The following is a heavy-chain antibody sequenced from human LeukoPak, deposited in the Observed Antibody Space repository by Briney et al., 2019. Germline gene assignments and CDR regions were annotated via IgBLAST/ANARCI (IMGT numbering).Heavy chain of an antibody. CDR3: ARLLYYDFWSGYYL. J-gene: IGHJ4*02. CDR2: IYPGDSDT. CDR1: GYTFTNYW. V-gene: IGHV5-51*01. D-gene: IGHD3-3*01. Sequence: GESLKISCKGSGYTFTNYWIGWVRQMPGKGLEWMGIIYPGDSDTTYSPSFQGQVTISADKSISTAYLQWSSLKASDTAMYYCARLLYYDFWSGYYLWGQGTLDTVSS.